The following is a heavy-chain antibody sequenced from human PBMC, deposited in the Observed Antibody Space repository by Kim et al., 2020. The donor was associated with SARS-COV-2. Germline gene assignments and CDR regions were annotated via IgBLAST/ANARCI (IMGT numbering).Heavy chain of an antibody. CDR3: ARHGWTTSFDY. CDR2: IHYSGNT. D-gene: IGHD2-2*01. CDR1: GGSIISSNYY. J-gene: IGHJ4*01. Sequence: SETLSLTCSVSGGSIISSNYYWGWIRQSPGKGLEWIGGIHYSGNTYYHPSLKSRVTISVDTPKNQFSLKFSSVTAADTAVYYCARHGWTTSFDYWGHGTLITVSS. V-gene: IGHV4-39*01.